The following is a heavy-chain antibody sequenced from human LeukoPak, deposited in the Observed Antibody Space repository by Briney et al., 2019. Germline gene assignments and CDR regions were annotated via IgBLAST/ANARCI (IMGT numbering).Heavy chain of an antibody. J-gene: IGHJ4*02. Sequence: GGSLGLSCAASGFTFSDYWMQWVRQAPGKGLEWVANINYRGSANYLVDSVKGRFTISRDNAKNSLFLQMNSLRAEDTAVYYCTRGDPDYWGQGTLVTVSS. CDR2: INYRGSAN. D-gene: IGHD2-21*02. V-gene: IGHV3-7*01. CDR1: GFTFSDYW. CDR3: TRGDPDY.